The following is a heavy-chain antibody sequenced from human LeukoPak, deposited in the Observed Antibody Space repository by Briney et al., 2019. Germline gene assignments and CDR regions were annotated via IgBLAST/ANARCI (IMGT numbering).Heavy chain of an antibody. CDR2: MNQDGREK. Sequence: PSETLSLTCTVSGGSISSGGYYWSWVRQAPGRGLEWVANMNQDGREKYYVDSVKGRFTISRDNAKNSLYLQMNSLRAEDTAVYYCARDDYGPAGYGGQGTLVTVSS. CDR3: ARDDYGPAGY. CDR1: GGSISSGGYY. D-gene: IGHD4-17*01. V-gene: IGHV3-7*01. J-gene: IGHJ4*02.